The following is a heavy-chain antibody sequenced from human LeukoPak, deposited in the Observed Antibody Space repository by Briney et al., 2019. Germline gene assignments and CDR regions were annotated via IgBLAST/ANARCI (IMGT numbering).Heavy chain of an antibody. Sequence: PSETLSLTYAVCGGSFSGYYWSWIRQPPGKGLEWIGEINHSGSTNYNPSLKSRVTISVDTSKNPFSLKLSSVSAADTAVYYCAGGISGYSYGLVDYWGQGTLVTVSS. CDR3: AGGISGYSYGLVDY. V-gene: IGHV4-34*01. CDR2: INHSGST. CDR1: GGSFSGYY. D-gene: IGHD5-18*01. J-gene: IGHJ4*02.